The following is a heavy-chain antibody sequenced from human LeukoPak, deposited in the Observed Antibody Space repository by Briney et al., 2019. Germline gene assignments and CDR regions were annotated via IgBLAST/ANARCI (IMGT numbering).Heavy chain of an antibody. Sequence: GGSLRLSCAASGFTFSSYAMSWVRQAPGKGLEWVSAITATSSSTYDADSVQGRFTISRDNSKNTLYLQMNSLRAEDTAVYYCARHSSGYYYTDYWGQGTLVTVSS. J-gene: IGHJ4*02. D-gene: IGHD3-22*01. CDR3: ARHSSGYYYTDY. CDR1: GFTFSSYA. CDR2: ITATSSST. V-gene: IGHV3-23*01.